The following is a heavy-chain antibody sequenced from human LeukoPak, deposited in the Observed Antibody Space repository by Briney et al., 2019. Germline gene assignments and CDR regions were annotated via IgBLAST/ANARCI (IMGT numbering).Heavy chain of an antibody. CDR2: IRGNGGGT. D-gene: IGHD2-15*01. V-gene: IGHV3-23*01. CDR3: ARRLCSGGSCSSFDY. Sequence: PGGSLRLSWAAAGFSFSNYLMSWVRQAPVKVLEWVSTIRGNGGGTYYADSVKGRFTISRDNSKNTLYLQMNSLRAEDTALYYCARRLCSGGSCSSFDYWGQGTLVTVSS. CDR1: GFSFSNYL. J-gene: IGHJ4*02.